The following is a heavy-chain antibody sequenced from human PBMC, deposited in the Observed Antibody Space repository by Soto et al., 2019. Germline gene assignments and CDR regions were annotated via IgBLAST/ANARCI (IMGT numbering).Heavy chain of an antibody. D-gene: IGHD3-22*01. CDR2: IDPSDSYT. Sequence: PXESQKISRKGSGDSFTSYEVSWVRQMPGKGLEWMGRIDPSDSYTNYSPSFQSHVTISADKSISTAYLQWSSLKASATAMYYCARHAPYDSSGDNYYYYGMDVWGQGTTVTVSS. V-gene: IGHV5-10-1*01. CDR3: ARHAPYDSSGDNYYYYGMDV. CDR1: GDSFTSYE. J-gene: IGHJ6*02.